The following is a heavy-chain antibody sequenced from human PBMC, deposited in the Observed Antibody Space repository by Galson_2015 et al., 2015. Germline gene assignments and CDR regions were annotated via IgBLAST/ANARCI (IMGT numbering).Heavy chain of an antibody. D-gene: IGHD3-3*01. V-gene: IGHV3-30-3*01. CDR2: ISYDGGNK. CDR3: ASGNTGLRFLEWFPDAFDI. Sequence: VISYDGGNKYYADSVKGRFTISRDNSKNTLYLQMNSLRAEDTAVYYCASGNTGLRFLEWFPDAFDIWGQGTMVTVSS. J-gene: IGHJ3*02.